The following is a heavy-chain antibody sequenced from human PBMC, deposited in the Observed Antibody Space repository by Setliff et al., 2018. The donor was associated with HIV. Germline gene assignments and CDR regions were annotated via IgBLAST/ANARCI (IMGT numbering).Heavy chain of an antibody. D-gene: IGHD1-1*01. Sequence: PGGSLRLSCAASGFTLSGSAMHWVRQASGKGLEWVGRIRSKGYGSATAYAASVKGRFTISRDDSKNTAYLQMDSLKTEDTAVYYCTRHSTDPWSLLDYWGQGTLVTVSS. CDR3: TRHSTDPWSLLDY. CDR2: IRSKGYGSAT. J-gene: IGHJ4*02. V-gene: IGHV3-73*01. CDR1: GFTLSGSA.